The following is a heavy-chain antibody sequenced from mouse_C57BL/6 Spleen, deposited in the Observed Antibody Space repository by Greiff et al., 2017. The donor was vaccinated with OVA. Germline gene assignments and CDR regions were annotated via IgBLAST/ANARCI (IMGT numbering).Heavy chain of an antibody. CDR1: GYTFTSYG. CDR3: ARFRSTNDYDGFAY. CDR2: IYIGNGYT. D-gene: IGHD2-4*01. J-gene: IGHJ3*01. V-gene: IGHV1-58*01. Sequence: EVQLQESGAELVRPGSSVKMSCKTSGYTFTSYGINWVKQRPGQGLEWIGYIYIGNGYTEYNEKFKGKATLTSATSSRTAYLHLNSLTSEDYASDFCARFRSTNDYDGFAYWGQGTLVTVSA.